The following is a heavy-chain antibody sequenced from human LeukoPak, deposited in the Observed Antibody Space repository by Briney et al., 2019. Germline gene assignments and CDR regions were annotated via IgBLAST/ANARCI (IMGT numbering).Heavy chain of an antibody. V-gene: IGHV3-66*01. J-gene: IGHJ6*02. CDR1: GFTVSSNY. Sequence: GGSLRPSCAASGFTVSSNYMSWVRQAPGKGLEWVSVIYSGGSTYYADSVKGRFTISRDNSKNTLYLQMNSLRAEDTAVYYCARDFFWSGYYYGMDVWGQGTTVTVSS. D-gene: IGHD3-3*01. CDR3: ARDFFWSGYYYGMDV. CDR2: IYSGGST.